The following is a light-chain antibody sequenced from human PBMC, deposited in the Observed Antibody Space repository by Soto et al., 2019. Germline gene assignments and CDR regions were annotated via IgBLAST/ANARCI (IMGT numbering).Light chain of an antibody. CDR3: QQSYSNPQT. CDR2: AAS. V-gene: IGKV1-39*01. CDR1: QSISSY. J-gene: IGKJ1*01. Sequence: PSSLSASVGDRVTTTCRASQSISSYLNWYQQKPGKAPKLLIYAASSLQSGVPSRFSGSGSGTDCTLTISSLQPEDFATYYGQQSYSNPQTFGQGTKVDI.